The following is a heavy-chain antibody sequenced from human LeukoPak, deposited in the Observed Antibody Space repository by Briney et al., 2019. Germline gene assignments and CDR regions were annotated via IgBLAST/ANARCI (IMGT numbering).Heavy chain of an antibody. CDR3: AKGVTAMVSQVDY. CDR1: GFTFISSA. CDR2: ISGSGGST. V-gene: IGHV3-23*01. D-gene: IGHD5-18*01. J-gene: IGHJ4*02. Sequence: GGSLRLSCAASGFTFISSAMVWVRQAPGKGLEWVSTISGSGGSTFYADSVKGRFTISRDNSKNTLYLQMDSLRAEDTAVYYCAKGVTAMVSQVDYWGQGTLVTVSS.